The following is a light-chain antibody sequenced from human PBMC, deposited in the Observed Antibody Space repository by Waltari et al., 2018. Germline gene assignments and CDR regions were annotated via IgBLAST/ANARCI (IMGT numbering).Light chain of an antibody. CDR2: EVS. Sequence: VVTQTPRSLSVTPGQPASISCKSSQSPLHTNGEIFLSWYLQKPGQAPHLLIYEVSKRFSGVPDRFRGSGSGTDFTLKISRVEAEDVGVYYCMQSIQLPSFGGGTKVEIK. V-gene: IGKV2D-29*01. J-gene: IGKJ4*01. CDR1: QSPLHTNGEIF. CDR3: MQSIQLPS.